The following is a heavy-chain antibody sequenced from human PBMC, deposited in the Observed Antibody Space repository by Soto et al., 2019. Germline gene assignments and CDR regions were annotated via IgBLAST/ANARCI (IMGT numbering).Heavy chain of an antibody. D-gene: IGHD3-10*01. J-gene: IGHJ4*02. CDR1: GGSFSGYY. Sequence: QVQLQQWGAGLLKPSETLSLTCAVYGGSFSGYYWSWIRQPPGKGLEWYGELNHSGSNNYNPSLKSRVTLSVDTSRNQFSLKLSSVTTADTAVYYCARAQRLIWFGELPLDYWGQGTLVTVSS. V-gene: IGHV4-34*01. CDR3: ARAQRLIWFGELPLDY. CDR2: LNHSGSN.